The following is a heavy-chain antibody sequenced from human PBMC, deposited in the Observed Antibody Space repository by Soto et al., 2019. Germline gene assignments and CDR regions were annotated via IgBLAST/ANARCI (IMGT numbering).Heavy chain of an antibody. V-gene: IGHV3-13*01. CDR2: IGTAGDT. Sequence: GGSLRLSCAASGFTFSSYDMHWVHQATGKGLEWVSAIGTAGDTYYPGSVKGRFTISRENAKNSLYLQMNSLRAEDTAVYYCARAKADSSGYRDAFDIWGQGTMVTVSS. J-gene: IGHJ3*02. CDR3: ARAKADSSGYRDAFDI. D-gene: IGHD3-22*01. CDR1: GFTFSSYD.